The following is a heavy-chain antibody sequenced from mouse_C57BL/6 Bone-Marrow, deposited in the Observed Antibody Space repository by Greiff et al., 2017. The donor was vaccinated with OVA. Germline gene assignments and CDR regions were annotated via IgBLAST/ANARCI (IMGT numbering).Heavy chain of an antibody. CDR2: IDPENGDT. J-gene: IGHJ2*01. CDR3: TTSGIGYYYGSSYDYFDY. CDR1: GFNIKDDY. D-gene: IGHD1-1*01. Sequence: EVQGVESGAELVRPGASVKLSCTASGFNIKDDYMHWVKQKPEQGLEWIGWIDPENGDTEYASKFQGKATITADTSSNTAYLQLGSLTSEDTAVYYCTTSGIGYYYGSSYDYFDYWGQGTTLTVSS. V-gene: IGHV14-4*01.